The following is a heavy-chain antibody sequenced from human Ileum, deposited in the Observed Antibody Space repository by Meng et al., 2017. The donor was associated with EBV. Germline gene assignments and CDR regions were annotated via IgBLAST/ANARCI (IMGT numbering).Heavy chain of an antibody. Sequence: VQRVGCGGGVVRPGTSRRLSCAAFGFSFSTYGMHWVRQTPGKGLEWVAVIWSDGSQKYCADSVKGRCTISRDNSKNTLYLQMDSLRAEDTAIYYCASDRGGAAFNYWGQGTLVTVSS. CDR3: ASDRGGAAFNY. D-gene: IGHD3-16*01. CDR1: GFSFSTYG. V-gene: IGHV3-33*01. J-gene: IGHJ4*02. CDR2: IWSDGSQK.